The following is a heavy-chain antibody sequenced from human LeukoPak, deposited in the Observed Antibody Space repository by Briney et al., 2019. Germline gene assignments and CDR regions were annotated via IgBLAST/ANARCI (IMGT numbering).Heavy chain of an antibody. Sequence: PSETLSLTCTVSGGSISSGGYYWSWIRQHPGKGLEWIGYIYYSGSTYYNPSLKSRVTISVDTSKNQFSLKLSSVSAADTAVYYCARGRSGWYNDYWGQGTLVTVSS. V-gene: IGHV4-31*03. D-gene: IGHD6-19*01. CDR3: ARGRSGWYNDY. J-gene: IGHJ4*02. CDR1: GGSISSGGYY. CDR2: IYYSGST.